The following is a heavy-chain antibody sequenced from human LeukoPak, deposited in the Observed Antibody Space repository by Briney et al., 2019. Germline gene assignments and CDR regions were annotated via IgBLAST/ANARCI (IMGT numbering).Heavy chain of an antibody. CDR3: ARMGTTVTTSYYYGMDV. D-gene: IGHD4-17*01. Sequence: APVKVSCKASGYTFTSYGISWVRQAPRQGLEWMGWISAYNGNTNYAQKLQGRVTMTTDTSTSTAYMELRSLRSDDTAVYYCARMGTTVTTSYYYGMDVWGQGTTVTVSS. V-gene: IGHV1-18*01. CDR1: GYTFTSYG. CDR2: ISAYNGNT. J-gene: IGHJ6*02.